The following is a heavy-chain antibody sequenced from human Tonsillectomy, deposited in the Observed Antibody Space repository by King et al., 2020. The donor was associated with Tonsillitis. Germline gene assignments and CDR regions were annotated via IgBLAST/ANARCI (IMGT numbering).Heavy chain of an antibody. Sequence: VQLVESGGGLVQPGGSLRLSCVASGFTSGTYRMNWVRQAPGKGLEWLANIKQDGSEKYYVDSVKGRFTISRDNAKNSLYLQMNSLRAEDTAVYYCTREGIWGQGTMVTVSS. J-gene: IGHJ3*02. CDR1: GFTSGTYR. CDR2: IKQDGSEK. V-gene: IGHV3-7*01. CDR3: TREGI.